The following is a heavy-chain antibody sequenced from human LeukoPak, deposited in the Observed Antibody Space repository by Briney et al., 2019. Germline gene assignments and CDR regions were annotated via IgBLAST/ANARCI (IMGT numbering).Heavy chain of an antibody. V-gene: IGHV3-11*04. CDR1: GFTFSDYY. CDR2: ISSSGSTI. Sequence: GGSLRLSCAASGFTFSDYYMSWIRQAPGKGLEWVSYISSSGSTIYYADSVKGRFTISRDNAKNSLYLQMNSLRAEDTAVYYCARGTNYDILTGYSNWFDPWGQGTLVTVSS. D-gene: IGHD3-9*01. CDR3: ARGTNYDILTGYSNWFDP. J-gene: IGHJ5*02.